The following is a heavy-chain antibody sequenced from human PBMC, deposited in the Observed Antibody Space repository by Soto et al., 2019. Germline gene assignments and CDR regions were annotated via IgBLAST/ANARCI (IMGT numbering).Heavy chain of an antibody. CDR1: GGSISSYY. D-gene: IGHD6-6*01. V-gene: IGHV4-59*01. J-gene: IGHJ5*02. Sequence: SETLSLTCTVSGGSISSYYWIWIRQPPGKGLEWIGYIYYSGSTNYNPSLKSRVTISVDTSKNQFSLKLSSVTAADTAVYYCARGWRQLVPNWFDPWGQGTLVTVSS. CDR3: ARGWRQLVPNWFDP. CDR2: IYYSGST.